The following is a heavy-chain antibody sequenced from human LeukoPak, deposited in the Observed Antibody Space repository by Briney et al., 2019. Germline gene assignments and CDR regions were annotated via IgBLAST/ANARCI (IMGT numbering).Heavy chain of an antibody. D-gene: IGHD3-22*01. Sequence: PSETLSLTCTVSGGSISSYYWSWIRQPPGKGLEWIGYIYYSGSTNYNPSLKSRVTISVDTSKNQFSLKLSSVTAADTAVYYCARQGGHDSKRSGMDVWGQGTTVTVSS. CDR1: GGSISSYY. V-gene: IGHV4-59*08. J-gene: IGHJ6*02. CDR3: ARQGGHDSKRSGMDV. CDR2: IYYSGST.